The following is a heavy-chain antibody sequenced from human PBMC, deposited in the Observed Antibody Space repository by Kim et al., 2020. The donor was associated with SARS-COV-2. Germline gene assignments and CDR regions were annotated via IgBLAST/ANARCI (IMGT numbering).Heavy chain of an antibody. Sequence: SETLSLTCTVSGGSISSYYWSWIRQPAGKGLEWIGRIYTSGSTNYNPSLKSRVTMSVDTSKNQFSLKLSSVTAADTAVYYCAIGVATEANYYYYGMDVWGQGTTVTVSS. CDR3: AIGVATEANYYYYGMDV. V-gene: IGHV4-4*07. D-gene: IGHD3-3*01. CDR1: GGSISSYY. J-gene: IGHJ6*02. CDR2: IYTSGST.